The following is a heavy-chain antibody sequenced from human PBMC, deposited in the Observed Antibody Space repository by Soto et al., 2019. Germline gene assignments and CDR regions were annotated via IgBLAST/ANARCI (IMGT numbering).Heavy chain of an antibody. V-gene: IGHV1-18*01. Sequence: ASVTVSCQASGYTFTSYGISWVRQAPGQGLEWMGWISAYNGNTNYAQKLQGRVTMTTDTSTSTAYMELRSLRSDDTAVYYCATRNQGNWFDPWGQGTLVTVSS. J-gene: IGHJ5*02. CDR2: ISAYNGNT. CDR1: GYTFTSYG. CDR3: ATRNQGNWFDP.